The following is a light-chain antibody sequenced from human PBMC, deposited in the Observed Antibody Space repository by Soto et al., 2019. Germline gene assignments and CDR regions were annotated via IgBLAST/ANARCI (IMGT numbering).Light chain of an antibody. V-gene: IGLV1-51*02. Sequence: QSVLTQPPSVSAAPGQRVTISCSGISSNVVNNYVSWYQQLPGAAPKLLIYETNKRPSGIPDRFSGSKSGTSATLVITGLQTGDEADYYCGTWNRSLWVFGGGTKLTVL. CDR1: SSNVVNNY. CDR3: GTWNRSLWV. J-gene: IGLJ3*02. CDR2: ETN.